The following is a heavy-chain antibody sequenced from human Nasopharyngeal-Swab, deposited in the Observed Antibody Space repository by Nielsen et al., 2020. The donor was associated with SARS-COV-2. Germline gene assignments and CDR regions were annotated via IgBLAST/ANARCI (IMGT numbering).Heavy chain of an antibody. CDR2: IKQDGSEK. CDR3: ARVFGWELLRDGFDY. D-gene: IGHD1-26*01. Sequence: GESLKISCAASGFTFSSYWMSWVHQAPGKGLEWVANIKQDGSEKYYVDSVKGRFTISRDNAKNSLYLQMNSLRAEDTAVYYCARVFGWELLRDGFDYWGQGTLVTVSS. J-gene: IGHJ4*02. CDR1: GFTFSSYW. V-gene: IGHV3-7*01.